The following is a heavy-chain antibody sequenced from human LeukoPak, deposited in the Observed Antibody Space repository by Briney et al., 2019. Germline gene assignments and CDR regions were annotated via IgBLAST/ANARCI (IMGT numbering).Heavy chain of an antibody. D-gene: IGHD3-22*01. J-gene: IGHJ4*02. V-gene: IGHV1-2*02. CDR3: ARAVVVIPPYYFDY. Sequence: AASVKVSCKASGYTFTGYYMHWVRQAPGQGLEWMGWINPNSGGTNYAQKFQGRVTMTRDTSISTAYMELSRLRSDDTAVYYCARAVVVIPPYYFDYWGQGTLVTVSS. CDR1: GYTFTGYY. CDR2: INPNSGGT.